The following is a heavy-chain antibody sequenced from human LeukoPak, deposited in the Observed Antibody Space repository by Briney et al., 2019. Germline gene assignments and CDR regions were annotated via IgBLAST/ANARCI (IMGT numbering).Heavy chain of an antibody. Sequence: SVKVSCKASGYTFTSYGISWVRQAPGQGLEWMGWISAFNGDTNYAQKLQGRVAMTTDTSTSTAYMELRSLRSDDTAVYYCARDRRSYGYRDCMDVWGQGTTVTV. D-gene: IGHD5-18*01. CDR1: GYTFTSYG. CDR3: ARDRRSYGYRDCMDV. CDR2: ISAFNGDT. J-gene: IGHJ6*02. V-gene: IGHV1-18*01.